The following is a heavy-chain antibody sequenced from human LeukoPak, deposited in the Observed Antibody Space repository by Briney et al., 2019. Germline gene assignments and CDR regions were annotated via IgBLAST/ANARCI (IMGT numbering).Heavy chain of an antibody. CDR1: GFTFSSYE. CDR3: ARATLYRSTPSCSHDGGMDV. V-gene: IGHV3-48*03. D-gene: IGHD2-2*01. J-gene: IGHJ6*02. CDR2: ISSSGSTI. Sequence: GGSLRLSCAASGFTFSSYEMNWVRQAPGKGLEWVSYISSSGSTIYYADSVKGRFTISRDNAKNSLYLQMNSLRAEDTAVYYCARATLYRSTPSCSHDGGMDVWGQGTTVTVSS.